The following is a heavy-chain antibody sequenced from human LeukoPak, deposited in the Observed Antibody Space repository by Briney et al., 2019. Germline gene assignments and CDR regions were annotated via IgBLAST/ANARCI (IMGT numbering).Heavy chain of an antibody. J-gene: IGHJ6*03. CDR1: GFTFSSYG. D-gene: IGHD6-19*01. Sequence: GGSLRLSCAASGFTFSSYGMHWVRQAPGKGLEWVAVIWYDGSNKYYADSVKGRFTISRDNSKNALYLQMNSLRAEDTAVYYCARARGIAVAGTVFGYYYYMDVWGKGTTVTVSS. CDR3: ARARGIAVAGTVFGYYYYMDV. CDR2: IWYDGSNK. V-gene: IGHV3-33*01.